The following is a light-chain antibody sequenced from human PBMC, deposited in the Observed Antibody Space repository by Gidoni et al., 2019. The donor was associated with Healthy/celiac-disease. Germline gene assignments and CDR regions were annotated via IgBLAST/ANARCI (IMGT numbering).Light chain of an antibody. CDR3: QQSFSTPYT. V-gene: IGKV1-39*01. J-gene: IGKJ2*01. Sequence: DVKLTQSTSFLSASLGDRVTITCRATLILSRDLKWHQQRPGEAPKLLTYAASESTLQSGVPSRFSRGGSGTQFTLTITNLQPEESATFYCQQSFSTPYTFGQGTKVEIK. CDR1: LILSRD. CDR2: AASES.